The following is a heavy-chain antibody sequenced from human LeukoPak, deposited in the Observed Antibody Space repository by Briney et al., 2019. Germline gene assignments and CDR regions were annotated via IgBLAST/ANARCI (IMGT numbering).Heavy chain of an antibody. CDR3: ARAADSGYDWYNWFDP. CDR1: GGTFSSYA. J-gene: IGHJ5*02. D-gene: IGHD5-12*01. CDR2: IIPIFGTA. V-gene: IGHV1-69*05. Sequence: ASVKVSCKASGGTFSSYAISWVRQAPGQGLEWMGGIIPIFGTANYAQKFQGRVTITTDESTSTAYMELSSLRSEDTAVYYCARAADSGYDWYNWFDPWGQGTLVTVSS.